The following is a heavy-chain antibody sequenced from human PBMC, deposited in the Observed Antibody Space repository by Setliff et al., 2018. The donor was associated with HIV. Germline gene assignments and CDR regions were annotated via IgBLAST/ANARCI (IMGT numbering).Heavy chain of an antibody. CDR2: IIPILGVA. D-gene: IGHD3-22*01. CDR1: RSTFNSHT. Sequence: GASVKVSCKASRSTFNSHTINWVRQAPGQGLDWMGRIIPILGVANYAQRFQGKVTITADKSTSTAYMELSSLRSEDTAVYYCARGMDYYDTSGYYQYYFDYWGQGTLVTVSS. CDR3: ARGMDYYDTSGYYQYYFDY. V-gene: IGHV1-69*02. J-gene: IGHJ4*02.